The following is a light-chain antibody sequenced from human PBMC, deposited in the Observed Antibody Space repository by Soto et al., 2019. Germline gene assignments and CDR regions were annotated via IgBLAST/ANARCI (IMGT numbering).Light chain of an antibody. Sequence: EIVMTQSPAALSLSPGERVTLSCRASQAVATSLAWYQFRPGQAPRLLIYGASIRATGVPDRFSGSGSGTEFTITISLLLSEDLAIYLCQHYNGWYLFGGGNKVLSK. J-gene: IGKJ4*01. V-gene: IGKV3D-15*03. CDR3: QHYNGWYL. CDR1: QAVATS. CDR2: GAS.